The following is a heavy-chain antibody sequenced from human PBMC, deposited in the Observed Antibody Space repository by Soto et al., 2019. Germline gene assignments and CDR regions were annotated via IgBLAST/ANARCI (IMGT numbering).Heavy chain of an antibody. CDR2: ISSSSSYI. CDR1: GFTFSSYS. V-gene: IGHV3-21*01. Sequence: PGGSLRLSCAASGFTFSSYSMNWVRQAPGKGLEWVSSISSSSSYIYYADSVKGRFTISRDNAKNSLYLQMNSLRAEDTAVYYCARDLFAVASSRKFDYWGQGPLVTVSS. J-gene: IGHJ4*02. D-gene: IGHD6-19*01. CDR3: ARDLFAVASSRKFDY.